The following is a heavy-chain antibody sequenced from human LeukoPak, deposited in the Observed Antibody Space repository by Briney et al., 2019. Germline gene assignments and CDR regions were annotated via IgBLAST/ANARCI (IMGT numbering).Heavy chain of an antibody. CDR1: GGSISSGDYY. J-gene: IGHJ4*02. CDR2: IYYSGST. CDR3: ATGKGYGGNVV. V-gene: IGHV4-30-4*02. D-gene: IGHD4-23*01. Sequence: SETLSLTCTVSGGSISSGDYYWSWIRQPPGKGLEWIGYIYYSGSTYYNPSLKSRVTISVDTSKNQFSLKLSSLTAADTAVYYCATGKGYGGNVVWGQGTLVTVSS.